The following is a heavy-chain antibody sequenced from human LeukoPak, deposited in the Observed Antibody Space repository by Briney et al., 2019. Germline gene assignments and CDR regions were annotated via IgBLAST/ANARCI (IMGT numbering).Heavy chain of an antibody. V-gene: IGHV4-4*07. CDR1: GGSISSYY. Sequence: PSETLSLTCTASGGSISSYYWSWIRQPAGKGLEWIGRIYTSGSTNYNPSLKSRVTMSVDTSKNQFSLKLSSVTAADTAVYYCARDKYYYGSGSSGLDYCGQGTLVTVSS. J-gene: IGHJ4*02. D-gene: IGHD3-10*01. CDR2: IYTSGST. CDR3: ARDKYYYGSGSSGLDY.